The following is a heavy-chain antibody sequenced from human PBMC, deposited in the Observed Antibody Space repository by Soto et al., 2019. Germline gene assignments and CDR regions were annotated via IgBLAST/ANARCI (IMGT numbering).Heavy chain of an antibody. J-gene: IGHJ3*02. D-gene: IGHD3-22*01. Sequence: GESLKISCAASGFTFSSYWMSWVRQAPGKGLEWVANIKQDGSEKYYVDSVKGRFTISRDNAKNSLYLQMNSLRAEDTAVYYCARLQVVSHAFDIWGQGTMVTVSS. CDR1: GFTFSSYW. CDR3: ARLQVVSHAFDI. CDR2: IKQDGSEK. V-gene: IGHV3-7*01.